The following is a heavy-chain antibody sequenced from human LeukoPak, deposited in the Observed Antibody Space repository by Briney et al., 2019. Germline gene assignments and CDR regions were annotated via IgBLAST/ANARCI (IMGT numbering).Heavy chain of an antibody. CDR3: ARGSALLALSFDY. CDR1: GFTFSSYS. Sequence: GGSLRLSCAASGFTFSSYSMNWVRQAPGKGLEWVSSISSSSSYIYYADSVKGRFTISRDNAKNSLYLQMNSLRSEDTAVYYCARGSALLALSFDYWGQGTLVTVSS. V-gene: IGHV3-21*04. D-gene: IGHD2-15*01. J-gene: IGHJ4*02. CDR2: ISSSSSYI.